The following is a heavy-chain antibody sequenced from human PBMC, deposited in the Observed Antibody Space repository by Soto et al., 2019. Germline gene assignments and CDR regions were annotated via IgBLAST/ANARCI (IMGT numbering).Heavy chain of an antibody. V-gene: IGHV1-2*06. CDR1: GYTFTGDY. Sequence: ASVKVSCNPSGYTFTGDYVYWRGQAPGQGLEWMGRINPKSGGTNSVQKFQGRVTMTRDTSISTAYMELSRLRSDDKAVYYCATEAVDGASGMEVWGHGTTV. CDR2: INPKSGGT. CDR3: ATEAVDGASGMEV. J-gene: IGHJ6*02. D-gene: IGHD6-19*01.